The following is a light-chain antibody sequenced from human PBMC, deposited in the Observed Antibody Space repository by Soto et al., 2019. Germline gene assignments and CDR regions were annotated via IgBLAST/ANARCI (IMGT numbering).Light chain of an antibody. CDR2: DVS. V-gene: IGLV2-11*01. CDR3: CSYAGSYTYV. CDR1: SVDVGSYNY. J-gene: IGLJ1*01. Sequence: QSALTQPRSVSGSPGQSVTISCAGTSVDVGSYNYVSWYQQHPDKAPKLLIYDVSRRPSGVPDRFSGSKSGNTASLTISGLQAEDEADYYCCSYAGSYTYVFGSGTKLTVL.